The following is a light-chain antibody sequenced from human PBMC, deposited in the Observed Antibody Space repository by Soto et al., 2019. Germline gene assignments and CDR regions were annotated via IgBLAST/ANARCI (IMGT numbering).Light chain of an antibody. CDR2: KAS. J-gene: IGKJ4*01. V-gene: IGKV1-5*03. CDR1: QSISSW. CDR3: QQYNVYST. Sequence: DIQMTQSPSTLSASIGDRVNITCRASQSISSWLAWYQQKPGKAPKVLIYKASNLESGVPSRFSGSGSETEFTLTISCLQPDDFATYYCQQYNVYSTFGGGTKVEIK.